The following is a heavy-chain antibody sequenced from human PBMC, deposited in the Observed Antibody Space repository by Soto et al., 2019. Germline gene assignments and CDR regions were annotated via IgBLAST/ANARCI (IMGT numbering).Heavy chain of an antibody. CDR2: INHSGST. Sequence: SETLSVTCAFYGGSFSVYYWSWIRQPPGKGLEWIGEINHSGSTNYNPSLKSRVTISVDTSKNQFSLKLSSVTAADTAVYYCARGEKRIAARYYYYYGMDVWGQGTTVTVSS. CDR3: ARGEKRIAARYYYYYGMDV. D-gene: IGHD6-6*01. CDR1: GGSFSVYY. V-gene: IGHV4-34*01. J-gene: IGHJ6*01.